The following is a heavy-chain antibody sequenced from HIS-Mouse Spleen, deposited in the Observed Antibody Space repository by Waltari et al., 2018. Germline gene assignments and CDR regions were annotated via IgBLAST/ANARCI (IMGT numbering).Heavy chain of an antibody. J-gene: IGHJ2*01. CDR1: GGSISSRLYY. D-gene: IGHD6-13*01. V-gene: IGHV4-39*07. CDR3: AREIPYSSSWYDWYFDL. Sequence: QLQLQESGPGLVKPSETLSLTCTVAGGSISSRLYYRGWIRQPPGKGLEWIGSIYYSGSTYYNPSLKSRVTISVDTSKNQFSLKLSSVTAADTAVYYCAREIPYSSSWYDWYFDLWGRGTLVTVSS. CDR2: IYYSGST.